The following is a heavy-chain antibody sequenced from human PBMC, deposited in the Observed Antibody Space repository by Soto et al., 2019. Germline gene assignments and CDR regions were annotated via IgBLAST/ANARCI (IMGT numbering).Heavy chain of an antibody. CDR2: TCYRSKWYN. J-gene: IGHJ4*02. Sequence: PSQTLSLTCAISGDSVSSNSAAWNWIRQSPSRGLEWLGRTCYRSKWYNDYAVSVKSRITINPDTSKNQFSLQLNSVTPEDTAVYYCARVAIRSGYRYFDYWGQGTLVTVSS. D-gene: IGHD3-22*01. V-gene: IGHV6-1*01. CDR3: ARVAIRSGYRYFDY. CDR1: GDSVSSNSAA.